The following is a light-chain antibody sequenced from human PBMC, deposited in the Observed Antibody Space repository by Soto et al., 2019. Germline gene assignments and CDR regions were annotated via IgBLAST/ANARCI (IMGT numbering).Light chain of an antibody. CDR3: QQSYSTPWT. J-gene: IGKJ1*01. Sequence: DIQMTQSPSSLSASAGDRVTITCRASQSISGYLNWYQQKPGKAPKVLMYGTSILQTGVSSSFSSSGSGTDFTLTINSLQPEDFATYYCQQSYSTPWTCGQGTKVESK. V-gene: IGKV1-39*01. CDR2: GTS. CDR1: QSISGY.